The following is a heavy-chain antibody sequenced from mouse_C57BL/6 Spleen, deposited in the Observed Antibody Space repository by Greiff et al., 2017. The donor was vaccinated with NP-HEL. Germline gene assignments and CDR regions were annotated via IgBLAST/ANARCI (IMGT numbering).Heavy chain of an antibody. J-gene: IGHJ3*01. Sequence: EVKLLESGGGLVKPGGSLKLSCAASGFTFSDYGMHWVRQAPEKGLEWVAYISSGSSTIYYADTVKGRFTISRDNAKNTLFLQMTSLRSEDTAMYYCARDTGSFAYWGQETLVTVSA. CDR1: GFTFSDYG. CDR3: ARDTGSFAY. V-gene: IGHV5-17*01. CDR2: ISSGSSTI. D-gene: IGHD4-1*01.